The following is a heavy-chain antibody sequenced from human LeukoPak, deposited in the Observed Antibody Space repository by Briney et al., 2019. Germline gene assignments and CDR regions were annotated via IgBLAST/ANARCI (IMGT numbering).Heavy chain of an antibody. CDR2: ISWNSGSI. J-gene: IGHJ4*02. V-gene: IGHV3-9*01. D-gene: IGHD5-18*01. CDR1: GFTFDDYA. CDR3: ARQDVRGYSYGY. Sequence: PGRSLRLSCAASGFTFDDYAMHWVRQAPGKGLEWVSGISWNSGSIGCADSVKGRFTISRDNAKNSLYLQMNSLRAEDTALYYCARQDVRGYSYGYWGQGTLVTVSS.